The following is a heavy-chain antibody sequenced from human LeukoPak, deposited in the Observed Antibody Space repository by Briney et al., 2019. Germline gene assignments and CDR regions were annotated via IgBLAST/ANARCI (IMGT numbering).Heavy chain of an antibody. CDR1: GYTFTSYG. Sequence: ASVEVSCKASGYTFTSYGISWVRQAPGQGLEWMGWISAYKGNTNYAQKLQGRVTMTTDTSTSTAYMELRSLRSDDTAVYYCARVADYGGNSRFDPWGQGILVTVSS. CDR2: ISAYKGNT. J-gene: IGHJ5*02. D-gene: IGHD4-23*01. V-gene: IGHV1-18*01. CDR3: ARVADYGGNSRFDP.